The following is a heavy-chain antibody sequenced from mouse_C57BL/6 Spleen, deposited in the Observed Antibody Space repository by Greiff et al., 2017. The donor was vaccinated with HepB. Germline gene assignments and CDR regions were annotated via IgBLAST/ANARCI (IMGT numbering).Heavy chain of an antibody. D-gene: IGHD1-1*01. CDR3: ASTIYYYGSSYGY. J-gene: IGHJ2*01. Sequence: DVKLQESGPGLVKPSQSLSLTCSVTGYSITSGYYWNWIRQFPGNKLEWMGYISYDGSNNYNPSLKNRISITRDTSKNQFFLKLNSVTTEDTATYYCASTIYYYGSSYGYWGQGTTLTVSS. CDR2: ISYDGSN. CDR1: GYSITSGYY. V-gene: IGHV3-6*01.